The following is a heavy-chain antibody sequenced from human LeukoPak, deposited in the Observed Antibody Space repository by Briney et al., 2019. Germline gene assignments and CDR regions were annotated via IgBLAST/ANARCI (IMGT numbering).Heavy chain of an antibody. CDR1: GYTFTSYD. J-gene: IGHJ6*02. CDR3: ARRGYSSSWTYYYYYYGMDV. CDR2: MNPNSGNT. D-gene: IGHD6-13*01. Sequence: ASVKVSCKASGYTFTSYDINWVRQATGQGLEWMGWMNPNSGNTGYAQKFQGRVTMTRNTSISTACMELSSLRSEDTAVYYCARRGYSSSWTYYYYYYGMDVWGQGTTVTVSS. V-gene: IGHV1-8*01.